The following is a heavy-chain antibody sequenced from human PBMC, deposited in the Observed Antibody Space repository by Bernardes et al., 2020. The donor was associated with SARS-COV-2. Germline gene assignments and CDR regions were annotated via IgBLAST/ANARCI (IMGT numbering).Heavy chain of an antibody. V-gene: IGHV3-23*01. CDR3: AKAPVAVLVGFDY. D-gene: IGHD2-15*01. CDR1: GFTFSSYA. Sequence: GGSLRLSRAASGFTFSSYAMSWVRQAPGKGLEWVSAISGSGGSTYYADSVKGRFTISRDNSKNTLYLQMNSLRAEDTAVYYCAKAPVAVLVGFDYWGQGTLVTVSS. CDR2: ISGSGGST. J-gene: IGHJ4*02.